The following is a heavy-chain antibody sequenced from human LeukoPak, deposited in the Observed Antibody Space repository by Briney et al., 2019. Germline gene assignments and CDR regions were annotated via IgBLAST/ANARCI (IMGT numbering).Heavy chain of an antibody. Sequence: GGSLRLSCATSGFTFSSYAMSWVRQAPGKGLEWVSAIRGSGGSTYYADSVKGRFTISRDNSKNTLYLQMNSLRAEDTAVYYCAKGTSPYYYGMDGWGQGTTVTVSS. J-gene: IGHJ6*02. V-gene: IGHV3-23*01. CDR1: GFTFSSYA. D-gene: IGHD1-7*01. CDR3: AKGTSPYYYGMDG. CDR2: IRGSGGST.